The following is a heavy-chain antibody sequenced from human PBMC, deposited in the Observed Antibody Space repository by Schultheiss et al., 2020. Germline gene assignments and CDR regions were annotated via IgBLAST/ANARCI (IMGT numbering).Heavy chain of an antibody. CDR1: GFTFSDYY. Sequence: GGSLRLSCAASGFTFSDYYMSWIRQAPGKGLEWVAVISYDGSNKYYADSVKGRFTISRDNSKNTLYLQMNSLRAEDTAVYYCARGELERRINFFYYMDFWGKGTTVTVSS. V-gene: IGHV3-30*03. D-gene: IGHD1-1*01. CDR2: ISYDGSNK. J-gene: IGHJ6*03. CDR3: ARGELERRINFFYYMDF.